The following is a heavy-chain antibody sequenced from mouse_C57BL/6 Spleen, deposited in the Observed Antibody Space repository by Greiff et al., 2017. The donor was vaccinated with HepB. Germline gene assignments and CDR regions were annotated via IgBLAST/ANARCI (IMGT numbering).Heavy chain of an antibody. CDR1: GYTFTDYN. V-gene: IGHV1-22*01. Sequence: EVQLQQSGPELVKPGASVKMSCKASGYTFTDYNMHWVKQSHGKSLEWIGYINPNNGGTSYNQKFKGKATLTVNKSSSTAYMELRSLTSEESAVYYCARSYYGSSYYYAMDYWGQGTSVTVSS. J-gene: IGHJ4*01. CDR2: INPNNGGT. CDR3: ARSYYGSSYYYAMDY. D-gene: IGHD1-1*01.